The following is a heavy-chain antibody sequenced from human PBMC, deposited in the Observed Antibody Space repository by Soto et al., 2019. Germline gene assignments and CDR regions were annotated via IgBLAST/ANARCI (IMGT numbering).Heavy chain of an antibody. J-gene: IGHJ4*02. CDR1: GFTFSSDA. CDR3: AKDLEDIVVVPAAPDY. V-gene: IGHV3-23*01. CDR2: ISGSGGST. Sequence: GGSLRLSCAASGFTFSSDAMSWVRQAPGKGLEWVSAISGSGGSTYYADSVKGRFTISRDNSKNTLYLQMNSLRAEDTAVYYCAKDLEDIVVVPAAPDYWGQGTLVTVSS. D-gene: IGHD2-2*01.